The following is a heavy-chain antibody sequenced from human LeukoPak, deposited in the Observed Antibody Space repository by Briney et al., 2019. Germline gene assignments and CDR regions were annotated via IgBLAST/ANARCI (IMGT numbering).Heavy chain of an antibody. Sequence: QSGGSLRLSCAASGFTFSSYWVRWVRQAPGKGLMWVSRINSDGSRTTYADSVRGRFTISRDNAKSTLYLQMNSLRAEDTAVYYCARVRDDYTYFDCWGQGTLVTVSS. D-gene: IGHD4-11*01. CDR2: INSDGSRT. CDR1: GFTFSSYW. J-gene: IGHJ4*02. CDR3: ARVRDDYTYFDC. V-gene: IGHV3-74*01.